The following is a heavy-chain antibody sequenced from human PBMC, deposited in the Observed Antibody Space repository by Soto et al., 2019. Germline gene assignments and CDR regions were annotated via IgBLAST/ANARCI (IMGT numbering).Heavy chain of an antibody. Sequence: GGSLRLSCAASGFTFSDYAMSWVRQAPGKGLEWVSGIDYSGGRTYYADSLKGRLTISRDNSKNILYLQLNSLRVEDTAVYYCAKKPTSGTYFDYWGQGTLVTVSS. CDR1: GFTFSDYA. J-gene: IGHJ4*02. D-gene: IGHD3-10*01. V-gene: IGHV3-23*01. CDR2: IDYSGGRT. CDR3: AKKPTSGTYFDY.